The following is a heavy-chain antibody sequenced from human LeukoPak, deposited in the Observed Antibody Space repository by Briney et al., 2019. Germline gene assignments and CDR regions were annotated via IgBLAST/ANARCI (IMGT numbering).Heavy chain of an antibody. CDR3: VGEAAGAFHR. CDR2: MNTNDGGI. J-gene: IGHJ5*02. D-gene: IGHD6-25*01. V-gene: IGHV1-2*02. CDR1: GHGFTGYH. Sequence: ASVKVSCKASGHGFTGYHIHWGRQAPGQGLEWMAWMNTNDGGISFAQRIQGRATVTSDTSISTAYMELSGLRSDDTATYYCVGEAAGAFHRRGQGSPVTVSS.